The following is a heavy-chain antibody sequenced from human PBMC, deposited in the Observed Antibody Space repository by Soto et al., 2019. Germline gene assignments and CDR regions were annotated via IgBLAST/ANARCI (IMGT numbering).Heavy chain of an antibody. V-gene: IGHV3-53*04. J-gene: IGHJ6*03. Sequence: GGSLRLSCAASXFTVSSNYMSWVRQAPGKGLEWVSVIYSGGSTYYADSVKGRFTISRHNSKNTLYLQMNSLRAEDTAVYYCAREAPFRSGYDSPSHYYMDVWGKGTTVTVSS. CDR3: AREAPFRSGYDSPSHYYMDV. CDR2: IYSGGST. CDR1: XFTVSSNY. D-gene: IGHD5-12*01.